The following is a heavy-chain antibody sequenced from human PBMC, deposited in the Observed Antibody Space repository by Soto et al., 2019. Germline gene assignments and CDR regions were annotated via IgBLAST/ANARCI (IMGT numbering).Heavy chain of an antibody. CDR2: ITGSGGLT. Sequence: EVQLLESGGGLVQPGGSLRLSCAVSGVTFNKYAMSWVRQPPRKGPEWVSAITGSGGLTYYADSVKGRFTVSRDNSKNALFQHMNRLRDEDTAIYDCAKGDYGGNSPYWYFDLWGRGTLVIVCS. CDR3: AKGDYGGNSPYWYFDL. D-gene: IGHD4-17*01. CDR1: GVTFNKYA. J-gene: IGHJ2*01. V-gene: IGHV3-23*01.